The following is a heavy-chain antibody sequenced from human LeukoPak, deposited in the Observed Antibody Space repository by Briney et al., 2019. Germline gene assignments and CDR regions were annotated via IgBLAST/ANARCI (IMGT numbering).Heavy chain of an antibody. J-gene: IGHJ4*02. CDR1: GFTFSNFA. V-gene: IGHV3-23*01. CDR3: AKASGSPYYFDY. Sequence: GGSLRLSCAASGFTFSNFAMSWVRQAPGKGLECVSLISANGGATYYADFVKGRFTISRDNSKSTLYLQMNSLRADDTAVYYCAKASGSPYYFDYWGLGTLVTVSS. D-gene: IGHD3-10*01. CDR2: ISANGGAT.